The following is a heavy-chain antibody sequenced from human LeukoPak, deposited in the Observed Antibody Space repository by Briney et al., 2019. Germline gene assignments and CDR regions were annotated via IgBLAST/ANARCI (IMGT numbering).Heavy chain of an antibody. CDR3: TTGTWIQLWLADY. Sequence: PGGSLRLSCAASRFTFSSYWMTWVRQAPGKGLEWVGHIKSKTDGGTTDYATPVKGRFSISRDDSKNTLFLQMSSLKTKDTAVYYCTTGTWIQLWLADYWGQGTLVTVSS. CDR1: RFTFSSYW. CDR2: IKSKTDGGTT. D-gene: IGHD5-18*01. J-gene: IGHJ4*02. V-gene: IGHV3-15*01.